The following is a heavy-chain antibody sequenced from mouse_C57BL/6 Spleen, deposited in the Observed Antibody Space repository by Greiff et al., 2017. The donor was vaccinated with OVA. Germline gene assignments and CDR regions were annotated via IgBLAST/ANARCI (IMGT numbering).Heavy chain of an antibody. CDR1: GYAFSSSW. D-gene: IGHD2-1*01. Sequence: VQLQHSGPELVKPGASVKISCKASGYAFSSSWMNWVKQRPGKGLAWIGRIYPGDGDTNYNGKFKGKATLTADQPSSTAYMQLSSLTSEDSAVYFCARGVYYGNPGFAYWGQGTLVTVSA. CDR3: ARGVYYGNPGFAY. V-gene: IGHV1-82*01. CDR2: IYPGDGDT. J-gene: IGHJ3*01.